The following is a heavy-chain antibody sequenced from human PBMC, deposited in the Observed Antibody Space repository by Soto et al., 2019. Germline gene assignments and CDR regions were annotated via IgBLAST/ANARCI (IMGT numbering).Heavy chain of an antibody. V-gene: IGHV4-39*01. J-gene: IGHJ5*02. CDR1: GGSISSSRSY. D-gene: IGHD6-13*01. CDR3: ARQAAAPGIDLWFDP. CDR2: IFYAGNT. Sequence: QLQLQESGPGLVKPSETLSLTCNVSGGSISSSRSYWAWFRQPPGKGLEWIANIFYAGNTYYNPSLKSRGTVSVDTSKNQFSLKLDCVTAADTAVYYCARQAAAPGIDLWFDPWGQGTLVTVSS.